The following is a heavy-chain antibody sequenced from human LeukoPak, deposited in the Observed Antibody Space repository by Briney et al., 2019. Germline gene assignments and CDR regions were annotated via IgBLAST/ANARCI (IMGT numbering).Heavy chain of an antibody. CDR2: IYISGST. CDR3: AREVVAAAGTVDY. Sequence: SETLSLTCTVSGGSITSGTYYWSWIRQPAGKALEWIGRIYISGSTNYNPSLKSRVTISVDTSKNQFSLKLSSVTAADTAVYYCAREVVAAAGTVDYWGQGILVTVSS. CDR1: GGSITSGTYY. V-gene: IGHV4-61*02. D-gene: IGHD6-13*01. J-gene: IGHJ4*02.